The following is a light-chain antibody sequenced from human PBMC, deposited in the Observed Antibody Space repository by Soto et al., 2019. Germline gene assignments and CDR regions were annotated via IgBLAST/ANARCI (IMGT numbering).Light chain of an antibody. Sequence: EIVMTQSPVTLSVSPGEGATLSCRASQSVSSNLAWYQQKPGQAPSLLIYGAFTRATGIPARFSGTGSGTEFTLTISRLQSEDLDISYCQQYNEWPLKFGQGTKV. J-gene: IGKJ1*01. CDR1: QSVSSN. CDR2: GAF. V-gene: IGKV3-15*01. CDR3: QQYNEWPLK.